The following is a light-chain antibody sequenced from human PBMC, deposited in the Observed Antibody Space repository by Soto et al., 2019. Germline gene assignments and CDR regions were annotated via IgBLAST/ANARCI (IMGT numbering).Light chain of an antibody. CDR1: SSNIGSNA. CDR2: NNN. Sequence: QSVLTQPPSASATPGQRVTISCSGSSSNIGSNAVNWYQQLPGTAPKLLMYNNNQRPSGVPDRFSGSKSGTSASLAISGLQSDDEADYYCAAWDDSLTGVVFGGGTKGTVL. V-gene: IGLV1-44*01. J-gene: IGLJ2*01. CDR3: AAWDDSLTGVV.